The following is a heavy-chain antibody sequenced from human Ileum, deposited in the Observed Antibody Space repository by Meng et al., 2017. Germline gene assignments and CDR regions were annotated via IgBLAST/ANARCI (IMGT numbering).Heavy chain of an antibody. V-gene: IGHV3-66*02. CDR1: GFTVSTNH. CDR2: IYSGGGT. CDR3: ARDLRFCSAASCSDY. J-gene: IGHJ4*02. D-gene: IGHD2-15*01. Sequence: GESLKISCVASGFTVSTNHMGWVRQATGKGLEWVSLIYSGGGTHYAGSVKGRFTISRDDSKNTLYLQMNSLRGEDTAVYFCARDLRFCSAASCSDYWGQGTLVTVSS.